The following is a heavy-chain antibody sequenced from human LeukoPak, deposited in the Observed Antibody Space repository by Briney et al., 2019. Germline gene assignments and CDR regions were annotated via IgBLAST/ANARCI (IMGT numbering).Heavy chain of an antibody. J-gene: IGHJ4*02. CDR2: LKSKSDGGTR. D-gene: IGHD3-22*01. Sequence: GGSLRLSCAASGFTVTNAWMNWVRQAPGKGLEWVGLLKSKSDGGTRDYAAPVKGRFTISRDDSSNTFYLQMNSLKDEDTAVYYCARDSASSGYCNYWGQGTLVTVSS. CDR1: GFTVTNAW. CDR3: ARDSASSGYCNY. V-gene: IGHV3-15*05.